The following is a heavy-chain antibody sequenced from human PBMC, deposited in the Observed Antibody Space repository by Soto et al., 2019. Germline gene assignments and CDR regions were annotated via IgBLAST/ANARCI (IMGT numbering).Heavy chain of an antibody. CDR2: IIPIFGTA. CDR1: GGTFSSYA. CDR3: AREPRSSSISVRLYYYYGMDV. J-gene: IGHJ6*02. D-gene: IGHD6-6*01. Sequence: ASVKVSCKASGGTFSSYAISWVRRAPGQGLEWMGGIIPIFGTANYAQKFQGRVTITADESTSTAYMELSSLRSEDTAVYYCAREPRSSSISVRLYYYYGMDVWGQGTTVTVSS. V-gene: IGHV1-69*13.